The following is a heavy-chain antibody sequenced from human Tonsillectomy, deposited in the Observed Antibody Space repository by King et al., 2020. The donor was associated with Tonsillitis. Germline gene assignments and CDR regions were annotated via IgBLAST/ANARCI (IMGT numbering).Heavy chain of an antibody. D-gene: IGHD5-12*01. Sequence: VQLVESGGGLIQPGGSLTLSCAASGFTVSRNYMSWVRQAPGKGLEWVSVIYCGGSTYYADSVKGRFTISRDISKNTVYLQMNSLRAEDTAVYYCASVGDSGWRSDYFDYWGQGTLVTVSS. J-gene: IGHJ4*02. V-gene: IGHV3-53*01. CDR3: ASVGDSGWRSDYFDY. CDR1: GFTVSRNY. CDR2: IYCGGST.